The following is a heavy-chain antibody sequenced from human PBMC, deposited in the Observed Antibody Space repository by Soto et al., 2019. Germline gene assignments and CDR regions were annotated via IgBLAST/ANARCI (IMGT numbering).Heavy chain of an antibody. V-gene: IGHV1-69*02. CDR3: ARAHIVVVPDATKEGAFDI. J-gene: IGHJ3*02. CDR2: IIPILGIA. Sequence: QVQLVQSGAEVKKPGSSVKVSCKASGGTFSSYTISWVRQAPGQGLEWMGRIIPILGIANYAQKFQGRVTITADKPTNTAYMELSSLRSEATAVYYGARAHIVVVPDATKEGAFDIWGQGTMVTVSS. CDR1: GGTFSSYT. D-gene: IGHD2-2*01.